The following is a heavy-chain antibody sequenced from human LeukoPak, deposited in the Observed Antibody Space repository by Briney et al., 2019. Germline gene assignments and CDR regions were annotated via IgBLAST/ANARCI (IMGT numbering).Heavy chain of an antibody. CDR1: GFIFSTYD. Sequence: GGSLRLSCAASGFIFSTYDMHWVRQGTGKVLEWVSAIGPAGDTYYPDSVKGRFTISRENAKNSLYLQMNSLRAGDTAVYYCVRVAKSVFGDFFDVWGRGTTVTVSS. CDR2: IGPAGDT. J-gene: IGHJ3*01. D-gene: IGHD3-3*01. V-gene: IGHV3-13*01. CDR3: VRVAKSVFGDFFDV.